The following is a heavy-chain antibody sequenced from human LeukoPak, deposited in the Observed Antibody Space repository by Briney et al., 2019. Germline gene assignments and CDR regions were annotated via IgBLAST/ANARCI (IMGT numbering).Heavy chain of an antibody. CDR1: GFTFSIYS. D-gene: IGHD5-12*01. CDR3: ARLFSGYDRFYYYYYYMDV. CDR2: IGPSSSYM. Sequence: KPGGSLRLSCTASGFTFSIYSMNWVRQAPGKGLEWVSSIGPSSSYMYYADSLKGRFTISRDNAKNSLYLQMNSLRAEDTAVYYCARLFSGYDRFYYYYYYMDVWGKGTTVTISS. V-gene: IGHV3-21*01. J-gene: IGHJ6*03.